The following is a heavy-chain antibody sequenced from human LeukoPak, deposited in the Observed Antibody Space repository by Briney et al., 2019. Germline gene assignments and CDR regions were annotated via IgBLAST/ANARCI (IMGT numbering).Heavy chain of an antibody. D-gene: IGHD6-13*01. J-gene: IGHJ4*02. CDR2: INPNSGGT. V-gene: IGHV1-2*02. CDR3: ARDHAAYSSSWYDFDY. Sequence: ASVKVSCKASGYTFTGYYMHWVRQAPGQGLERMGWINPNSGGTNYAQKFQGRVTMTRDTSISTAYMELSRLRSDDTAVYYCARDHAAYSSSWYDFDYWGQGTLVTVSS. CDR1: GYTFTGYY.